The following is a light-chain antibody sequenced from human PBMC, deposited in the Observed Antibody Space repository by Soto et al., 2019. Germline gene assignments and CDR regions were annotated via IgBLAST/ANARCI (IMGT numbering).Light chain of an antibody. J-gene: IGLJ2*01. V-gene: IGLV3-25*03. Sequence: SYELTQPPSVSVSPGQTARITCSGDALPKQYAYWYQQKPGQAPVLVIYKDSERPSGIPERFSGSSSGTTVTLTISGVQAEDGAGYFLQSGDSRGYYVVFGRGTQLPVL. CDR2: KDS. CDR1: ALPKQY. CDR3: QSGDSRGYYVV.